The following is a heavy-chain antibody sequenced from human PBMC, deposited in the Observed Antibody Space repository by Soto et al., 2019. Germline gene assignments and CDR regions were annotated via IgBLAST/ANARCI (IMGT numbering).Heavy chain of an antibody. Sequence: GASVKVSCKASGYTFTSYGISWVRQAPGQGLEWMGWISAYNGNTNYAQKLQGRVTMTTDTSTSTAYMELRSLRSDDTAVYYCARDDIVVVPAAIGPNWFDPWGQGTLVIVSS. V-gene: IGHV1-18*01. CDR3: ARDDIVVVPAAIGPNWFDP. D-gene: IGHD2-2*01. J-gene: IGHJ5*02. CDR2: ISAYNGNT. CDR1: GYTFTSYG.